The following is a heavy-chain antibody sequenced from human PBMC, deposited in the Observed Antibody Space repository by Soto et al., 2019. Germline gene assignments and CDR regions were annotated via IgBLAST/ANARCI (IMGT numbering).Heavy chain of an antibody. V-gene: IGHV1-18*01. D-gene: IGHD6-13*01. CDR3: ARDFTKSSSWPYYFDY. Sequence: ASVKVSCKASGYTFTTYGISWVRQAPGQGLEWMGWISAYSGSTKFAQKLQGRVTMTTDTSTTTAYMELRSLTSGDTAVYYCARDFTKSSSWPYYFDYWGQGTLVTVSS. J-gene: IGHJ4*02. CDR1: GYTFTTYG. CDR2: ISAYSGST.